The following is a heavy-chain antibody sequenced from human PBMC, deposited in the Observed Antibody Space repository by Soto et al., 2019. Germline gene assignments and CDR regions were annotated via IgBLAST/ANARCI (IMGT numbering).Heavy chain of an antibody. CDR2: ISYSGST. Sequence: SETLSLTCTVSGASISGYHWSWIRQPPGKGPECLGYISYSGSTNYNPSLKSRVTMSIDTSKNQFSLKLNSVTAADTAVYYCARGFSIDWYTYYFDYWGQGPLVTVSS. CDR3: ARGFSIDWYTYYFDY. D-gene: IGHD3-3*02. V-gene: IGHV4-59*08. CDR1: GASISGYH. J-gene: IGHJ4*02.